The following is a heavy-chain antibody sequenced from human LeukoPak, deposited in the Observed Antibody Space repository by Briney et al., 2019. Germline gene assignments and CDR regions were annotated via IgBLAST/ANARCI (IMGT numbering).Heavy chain of an antibody. CDR3: ARRAYYYDSGGYYGSFDY. D-gene: IGHD3-22*01. CDR2: ISGSGGST. J-gene: IGHJ4*02. Sequence: GGSLRLSCAASGFTFSNYAMSWVRQAPGKGLEWVSGISGSGGSTYYADSVKGRFTISRDNAKNSLYLQMNSLRAEDTAVYYCARRAYYYDSGGYYGSFDYWGQGTLVTVSS. V-gene: IGHV3-23*01. CDR1: GFTFSNYA.